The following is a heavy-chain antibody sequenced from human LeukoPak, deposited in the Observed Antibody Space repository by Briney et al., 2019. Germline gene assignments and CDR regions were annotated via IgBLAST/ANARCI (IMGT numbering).Heavy chain of an antibody. V-gene: IGHV3-30*18. D-gene: IGHD6-6*01. CDR3: AKDFFASTASRPHY. J-gene: IGHJ4*02. Sequence: GRSLRLSCAASGFTFSSYGMHWVRQAPGKGLEWVAGISYDGSNKYYADSVKGRFTISRDNPKNTLYLQMNSLRAEDTAVYYCAKDFFASTASRPHYWGQGTLVTVSS. CDR1: GFTFSSYG. CDR2: ISYDGSNK.